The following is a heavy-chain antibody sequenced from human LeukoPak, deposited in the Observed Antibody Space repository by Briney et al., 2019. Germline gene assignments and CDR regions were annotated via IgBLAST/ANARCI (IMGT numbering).Heavy chain of an antibody. CDR1: GGTFSSYA. CDR3: ARERAGGGAIDY. J-gene: IGHJ4*02. V-gene: IGHV1-69*05. D-gene: IGHD3-10*01. Sequence: ASVKVSCKASGGTFSSYAISWVRQAPGQGLEWMGGIIPIFGTAKYAQNFQDRVTITTDESTSTAYMELSSLRSEDTAVYYCARERAGGGAIDYWGQGTLVTVSS. CDR2: IIPIFGTA.